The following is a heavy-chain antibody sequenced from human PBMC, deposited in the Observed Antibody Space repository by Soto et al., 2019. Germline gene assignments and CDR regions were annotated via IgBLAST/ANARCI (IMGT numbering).Heavy chain of an antibody. CDR2: IYYSGST. CDR1: CGSISSGGYY. J-gene: IGHJ4*02. D-gene: IGHD4-17*01. CDR3: ARGDKTTVVTPTDFDY. Sequence: PSETLSLTCTFSCGSISSGGYYWSWIRQHPGKGLEWIGYIYYSGSTYYNPSLKSRVTISVDTSKNQFSLKLSSVTAADTAVYYCARGDKTTVVTPTDFDYWGQGTLVTVSS. V-gene: IGHV4-31*03.